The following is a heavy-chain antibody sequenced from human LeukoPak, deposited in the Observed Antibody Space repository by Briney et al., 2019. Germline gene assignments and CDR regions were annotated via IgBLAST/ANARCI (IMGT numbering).Heavy chain of an antibody. V-gene: IGHV3-30*02. Sequence: PGGSLRLSCAAYTFTLSNYAMHWVRQAPGKGLEWVAFIRYDGSDKYYADSVRGRFTISRDNSKNTLYLQMNSLRAEDTAVYYCARGVYYDSSGYSFDYWGQGTLVTVSS. CDR1: TFTLSNYA. CDR3: ARGVYYDSSGYSFDY. CDR2: IRYDGSDK. D-gene: IGHD3-22*01. J-gene: IGHJ4*02.